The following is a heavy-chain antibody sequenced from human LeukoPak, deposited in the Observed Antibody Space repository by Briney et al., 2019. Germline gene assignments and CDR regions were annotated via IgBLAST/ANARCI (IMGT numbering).Heavy chain of an antibody. CDR2: MYHSGST. V-gene: IGHV4-38-2*02. CDR1: GYSISSGYY. CDR3: ARDGGIVGAANPYFDY. J-gene: IGHJ4*02. D-gene: IGHD1-26*01. Sequence: SETLSLTCTVSGYSISSGYYWGCIRQPPGKGLERIGSMYHSGSTYYNPSLKSRVTISVDTSKNHFSLKLSSVTASDTALYHCARDGGIVGAANPYFDYWGQGTLVTVSS.